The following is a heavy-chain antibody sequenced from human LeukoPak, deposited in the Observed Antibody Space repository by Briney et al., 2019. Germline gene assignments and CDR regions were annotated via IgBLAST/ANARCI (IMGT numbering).Heavy chain of an antibody. CDR3: ARENGVFSWYDY. CDR1: GFTVSSNY. CDR2: IYSGGNT. D-gene: IGHD6-13*01. J-gene: IGHJ4*02. V-gene: IGHV3-53*01. Sequence: SGGSLRLSCAASGFTVSSNYMSWVRQAPGKGLEWVSLIYSGGNTYYADSVKGRFTISRDNSKNTLYLQMNSLRAEDTAVYYCARENGVFSWYDYWGQGTLVTVSS.